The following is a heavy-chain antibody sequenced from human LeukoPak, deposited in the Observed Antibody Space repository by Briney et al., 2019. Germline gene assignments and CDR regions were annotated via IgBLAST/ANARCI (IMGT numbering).Heavy chain of an antibody. CDR3: ARAKDGDYLDY. J-gene: IGHJ4*02. CDR1: GFIFDDHG. V-gene: IGHV3-20*04. CDR2: INWNGGST. Sequence: SGGSLRLSCAASGFIFDDHGMSWVRQGPGKGLEWVAGINWNGGSTGYADSVKGRFTISRDNARNSLYLQMNSLRAEDTAVYYCARAKDGDYLDYWGQGTLVTVSS. D-gene: IGHD4-17*01.